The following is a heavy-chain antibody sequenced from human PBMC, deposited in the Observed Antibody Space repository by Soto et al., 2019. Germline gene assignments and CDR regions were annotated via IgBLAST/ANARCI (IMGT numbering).Heavy chain of an antibody. V-gene: IGHV3-30*18. Sequence: QVQLVESGGGVVQPGRSLRLSCAASGFTFSSYGMHWVRQAPGKGLEWVAVISYDGSNKYYADSVKGRFTISRDNXKXXRYLQMNSRRAEDTVVYYCAKGYGSGSYFIGPGDYWGQGTLVTVSS. CDR3: AKGYGSGSYFIGPGDY. CDR1: GFTFSSYG. D-gene: IGHD3-10*01. J-gene: IGHJ4*02. CDR2: ISYDGSNK.